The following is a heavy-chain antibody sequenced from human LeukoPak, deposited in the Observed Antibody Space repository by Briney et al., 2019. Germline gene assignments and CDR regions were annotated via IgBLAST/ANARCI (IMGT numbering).Heavy chain of an antibody. J-gene: IGHJ6*02. V-gene: IGHV3-66*01. CDR3: ARDPLPAAGAYYYYGMDV. D-gene: IGHD6-13*01. Sequence: GGSLRLSCAASGFTVSSNYMSWVRQAPGKGLEWVSVIYSGGSTYYADSVKGRFTISGDNSKNTLYLQMNSLRAEDTAVYYCARDPLPAAGAYYYYGMDVWGQGTTVTVSS. CDR1: GFTVSSNY. CDR2: IYSGGST.